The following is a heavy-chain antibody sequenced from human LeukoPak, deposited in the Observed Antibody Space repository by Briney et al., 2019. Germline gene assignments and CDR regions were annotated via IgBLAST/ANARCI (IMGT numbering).Heavy chain of an antibody. V-gene: IGHV4-39*01. Sequence: SETLSLTCTVSGGSISSSSYYWGWIRQPPGKGLEWIGSIYYSGSTYYNPSLKSRVTISVDTSKNQFSLKLSSVTAADTAVYYCARLILLQYYYYYYGMDVWGQGTTVTVSS. CDR1: GGSISSSSYY. CDR2: IYYSGST. J-gene: IGHJ6*02. CDR3: ARLILLQYYYYYYGMDV. D-gene: IGHD1-26*01.